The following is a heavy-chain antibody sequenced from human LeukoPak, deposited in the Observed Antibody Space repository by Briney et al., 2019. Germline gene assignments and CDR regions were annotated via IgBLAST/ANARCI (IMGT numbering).Heavy chain of an antibody. CDR2: ISPSGGST. J-gene: IGHJ4*02. CDR3: ARDQVTPGTTTFDY. D-gene: IGHD4-17*01. V-gene: IGHV1-46*01. CDR1: GYSFSSHY. Sequence: GASVKVSCKASGYSFSSHYLHRVRQAPGQGPEWMGVISPSGGSTTYAQKFQGRITVTRDMSTNTVYIDLTSLRSEDTAVYYCARDQVTPGTTTFDYWGQGTLVTVSS.